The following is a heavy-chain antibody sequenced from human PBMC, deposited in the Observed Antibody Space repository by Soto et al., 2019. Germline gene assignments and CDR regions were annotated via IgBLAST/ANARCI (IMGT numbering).Heavy chain of an antibody. CDR3: AKVRSTGKVPDY. D-gene: IGHD2-2*01. J-gene: IGHJ4*02. CDR1: GFGFSYYD. V-gene: IGHV3-30*18. Sequence: GGSLRLSCAASGFGFSYYDMQWVRQPPGKGLEWVALISYDAKKKFFADSVKGRFTISSDNSKNTLYLQMNNLTPEDPAVYFPAKVRSTGKVPDYWGQGTLVTVSS. CDR2: ISYDAKKK.